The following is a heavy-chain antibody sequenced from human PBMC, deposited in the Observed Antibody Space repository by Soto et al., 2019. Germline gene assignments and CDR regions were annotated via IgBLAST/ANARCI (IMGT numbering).Heavy chain of an antibody. V-gene: IGHV1-18*01. CDR2: ISAHNDNA. CDR1: PYTFTTYG. J-gene: IGHJ3*02. CDR3: ARDWGCSGGTCFDTFDI. Sequence: GASVKVSCEASPYTFTTYGFSWVRQAPGQGLEWMGWISAHNDNARYAQKLQGRVTMTTDTSTSTAYMELGSLRSDDTAVYYCARDWGCSGGTCFDTFDIWGQGTMVTVSS. D-gene: IGHD2-15*01.